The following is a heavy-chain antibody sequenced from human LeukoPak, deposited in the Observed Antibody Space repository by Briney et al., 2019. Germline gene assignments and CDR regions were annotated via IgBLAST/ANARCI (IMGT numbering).Heavy chain of an antibody. CDR1: GYSFTSYW. Sequence: PGESLKISCKGSGYSFTSYWIGRVRQMPGKGLEWMGIIYPGDSDTRYSPSFQGQVTISADKSISTAYLQWSSLKASDTAMYYCARLDGDYSVGYYYGMDVWGQGTTVTVSS. V-gene: IGHV5-51*01. CDR3: ARLDGDYSVGYYYGMDV. D-gene: IGHD4-17*01. CDR2: IYPGDSDT. J-gene: IGHJ6*02.